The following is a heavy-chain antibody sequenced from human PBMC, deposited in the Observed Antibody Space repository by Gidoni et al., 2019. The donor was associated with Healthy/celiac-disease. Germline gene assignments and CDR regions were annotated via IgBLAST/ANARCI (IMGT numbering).Heavy chain of an antibody. V-gene: IGHV1-2*06. CDR1: GYTFTGYY. CDR3: ARDQSRSCSGGSCQRRGAFDI. D-gene: IGHD2-15*01. Sequence: QVQLVQSGAEVKKPGASVKVSCKASGYTFTGYYMHWVRQIPGQGLEWMGRINPNSGGTNYAQKFQGRVTMTRDTSISTAYMELSRLRSDDTAVYYCARDQSRSCSGGSCQRRGAFDIWGQGTMVTVSS. J-gene: IGHJ3*02. CDR2: INPNSGGT.